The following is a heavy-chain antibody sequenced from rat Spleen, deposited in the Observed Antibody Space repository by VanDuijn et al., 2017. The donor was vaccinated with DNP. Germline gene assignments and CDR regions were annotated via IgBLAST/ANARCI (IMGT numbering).Heavy chain of an antibody. D-gene: IGHD1-4*01. CDR3: TGVDNYPGLPFEY. CDR1: GFSLTNYH. Sequence: QVQLEESGPGLVQPSQTLSLTCTVSGFSLTNYHVHWVRQPPGKGLEWMGRIQSGGSTDYSSALKSRLNISRDTSKSQGFLKMNSLQTEDTAFYLCTGVDNYPGLPFEYWGQGVMVTVSS. CDR2: IQSGGST. J-gene: IGHJ2*01. V-gene: IGHV2-27*01.